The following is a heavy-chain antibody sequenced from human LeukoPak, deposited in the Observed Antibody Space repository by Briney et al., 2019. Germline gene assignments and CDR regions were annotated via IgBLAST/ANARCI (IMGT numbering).Heavy chain of an antibody. J-gene: IGHJ5*02. CDR2: ITSSGSTI. D-gene: IGHD6-13*01. Sequence: AGSLRLSCAASGFRFSDYYMTWIRQAPGNGLEWVSHITSSGSTIHYADSVKGRFTIASDNAKNSLYLQMSSLRAEDTAVYYCARIGSSWPNWFDPWGQGTLVTVSS. V-gene: IGHV3-11*01. CDR1: GFRFSDYY. CDR3: ARIGSSWPNWFDP.